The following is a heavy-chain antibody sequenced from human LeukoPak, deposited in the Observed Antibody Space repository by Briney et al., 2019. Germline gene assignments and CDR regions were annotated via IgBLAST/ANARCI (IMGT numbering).Heavy chain of an antibody. J-gene: IGHJ6*03. Sequence: GGSLRLSCAASGFTFSRYSMNWVRQAPGKGLEWVSSISGSSSYKYYADSVKGRFTISRDNAKNSLYLQMNSLRAEDTAVYYCARVRGPHMGNYYYYYMDVWGKGTTVTISS. CDR2: ISGSSSYK. CDR1: GFTFSRYS. D-gene: IGHD4-17*01. CDR3: ARVRGPHMGNYYYYYMDV. V-gene: IGHV3-21*01.